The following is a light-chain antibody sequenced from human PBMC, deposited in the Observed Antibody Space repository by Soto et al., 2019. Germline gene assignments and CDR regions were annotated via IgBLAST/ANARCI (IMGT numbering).Light chain of an antibody. Sequence: IMLSHPLVTRSVSKGERATRSGGACQSVTNSYLAWYQQKPGQAPRLLIFGASTRAAGIPARFSGSGSGTEFTLTISSLQSEDFAVYYCQQYSNWPLTFGGG. CDR2: GAS. J-gene: IGKJ4*01. CDR1: QSVTNSY. CDR3: QQYSNWPLT. V-gene: IGKV3-15*01.